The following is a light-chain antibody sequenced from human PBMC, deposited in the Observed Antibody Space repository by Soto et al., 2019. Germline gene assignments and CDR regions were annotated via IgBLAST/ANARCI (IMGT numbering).Light chain of an antibody. Sequence: QSVLTQPPSVSAAPGQKVTISRSGSNSNIGNNYVSWYQQLPGTAPKLLIYDNDVRPSGIPDRFSASKSGTSATLDITGLQTGDEADYYCGTWDTSLSAVFGGGTQLTVL. J-gene: IGLJ2*01. CDR3: GTWDTSLSAV. CDR1: NSNIGNNY. V-gene: IGLV1-51*01. CDR2: DND.